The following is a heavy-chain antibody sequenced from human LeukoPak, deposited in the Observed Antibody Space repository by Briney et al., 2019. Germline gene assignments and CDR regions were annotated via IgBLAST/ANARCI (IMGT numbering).Heavy chain of an antibody. CDR3: ARGYSSSWYYNWFDP. J-gene: IGHJ5*02. V-gene: IGHV4-39*07. Sequence: PSETLSLTCTVSGGSISSNNYYWGWIRQPPGKGLEWIGSIYYSGSTYYNPSLKSRVTISVDTSTNQFSLKLSSVTATDTALYYCARGYSSSWYYNWFDPWGQGTLVTVSS. CDR1: GGSISSNNYY. CDR2: IYYSGST. D-gene: IGHD6-13*01.